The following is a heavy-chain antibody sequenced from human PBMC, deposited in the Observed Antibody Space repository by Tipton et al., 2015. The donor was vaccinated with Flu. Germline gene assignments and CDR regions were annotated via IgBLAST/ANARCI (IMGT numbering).Heavy chain of an antibody. D-gene: IGHD1-26*01. CDR1: GFTFSSYD. Sequence: SLRLSCAASGFTFSSYDMHWVRQATGKGLEWVSAIGTAGDTYYPGSVKGRFTISRENAKNSLYLQMNSLRAGDTAVYYCARGVHSGSYYHWFDPWGQGTLVTVSS. V-gene: IGHV3-13*01. CDR3: ARGVHSGSYYHWFDP. CDR2: IGTAGDT. J-gene: IGHJ5*02.